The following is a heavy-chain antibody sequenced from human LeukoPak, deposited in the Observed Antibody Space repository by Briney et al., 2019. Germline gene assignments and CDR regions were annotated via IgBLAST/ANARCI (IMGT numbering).Heavy chain of an antibody. V-gene: IGHV1-2*06. J-gene: IGHJ3*02. CDR3: ARVVYCSSTSCYHTGAFDI. Sequence: ASVKVSCKASGYTFTGYYVHWVRQAPGQGLECMGRINPNSGGTNYAQKFQGRVTMTRDTSISTAYMELSRLRSDDTAVYYCARVVYCSSTSCYHTGAFDIWGQGTMVTVSS. D-gene: IGHD2-2*01. CDR2: INPNSGGT. CDR1: GYTFTGYY.